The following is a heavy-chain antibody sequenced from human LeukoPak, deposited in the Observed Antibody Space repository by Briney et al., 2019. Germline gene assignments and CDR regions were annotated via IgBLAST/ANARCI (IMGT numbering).Heavy chain of an antibody. Sequence: PSETLSLTCTVSGYSISSGYYWGWIRQPPGKGLEWIGSIYHSGSTYYNPSLKSRVTISVDTSKNQFSPKLSSVTAADTAVYYCARQQSYYGSGSYSYFDYWGQGTLVTVSS. CDR2: IYHSGST. CDR3: ARQQSYYGSGSYSYFDY. D-gene: IGHD3-10*01. CDR1: GYSISSGYY. J-gene: IGHJ4*02. V-gene: IGHV4-38-2*02.